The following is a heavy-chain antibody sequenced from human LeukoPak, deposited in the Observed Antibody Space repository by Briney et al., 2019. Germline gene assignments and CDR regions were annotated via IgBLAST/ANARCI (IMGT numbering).Heavy chain of an antibody. D-gene: IGHD1-7*01. J-gene: IGHJ4*02. CDR2: ISGSGGST. Sequence: GGSLRLSCVASGFTFSQFWMSWVRQAPGKGLEWVSAISGSGGSTYYADSVKGRFTISRDNSKNTLYLQMNSLRAEDTAVYYCAKDQISNWNSRALDYWGQGTLVTVSS. CDR1: GFTFSQFW. V-gene: IGHV3-23*01. CDR3: AKDQISNWNSRALDY.